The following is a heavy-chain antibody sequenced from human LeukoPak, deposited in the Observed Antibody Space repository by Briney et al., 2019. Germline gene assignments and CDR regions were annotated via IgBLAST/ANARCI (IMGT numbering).Heavy chain of an antibody. CDR1: GDSIRSHY. D-gene: IGHD6-13*01. J-gene: IGHJ3*02. V-gene: IGHV4-59*11. CDR2: IYYSGST. Sequence: SETLSLTCTVSGDSIRSHYWSWVRQPPGKGLEWIGYIYYSGSTNYNPSLKNRVTISADTSKNQLSLKMNSVTAADTAVYYCARDLATAATADRLFDIWGQGTMVTVSS. CDR3: ARDLATAATADRLFDI.